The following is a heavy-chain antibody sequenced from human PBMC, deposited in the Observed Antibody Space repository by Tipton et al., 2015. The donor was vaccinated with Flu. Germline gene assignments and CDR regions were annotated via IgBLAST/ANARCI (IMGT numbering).Heavy chain of an antibody. Sequence: QSGPEVKKPGSSVKVSCKASGGTFSSYAISWVRQAPGQGLEWMGGIIPIFGTANYAQKFQGRVTITADESTSTAYMELSSLRSEDTAVYYCARDLRPAAMSVEGPEGGWFDPWGQGTLVTVSS. CDR3: ARDLRPAAMSVEGPEGGWFDP. J-gene: IGHJ5*02. V-gene: IGHV1-69*01. CDR1: GGTFSSYA. CDR2: IIPIFGTA. D-gene: IGHD2-2*01.